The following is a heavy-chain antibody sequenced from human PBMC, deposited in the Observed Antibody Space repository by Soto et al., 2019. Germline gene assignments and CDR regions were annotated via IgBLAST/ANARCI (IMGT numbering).Heavy chain of an antibody. J-gene: IGHJ4*02. CDR2: IYYSGST. D-gene: IGHD6-19*01. V-gene: IGHV4-59*01. Sequence: SETLSLTCAVYGGSFRGYYWSWIRQPPGKGLEWIGYIYYSGSTNYNPSLKSRVTISVDTSKNQFSLKLSSVTAADTAVYYCAAGSGWYGPIGYWGQGTLVTVSS. CDR3: AAGSGWYGPIGY. CDR1: GGSFRGYY.